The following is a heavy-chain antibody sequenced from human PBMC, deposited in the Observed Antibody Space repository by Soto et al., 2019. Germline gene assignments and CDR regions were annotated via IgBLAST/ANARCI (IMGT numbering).Heavy chain of an antibody. CDR3: RGVIIFKSYYDGMDV. CDR1: GGSISSGGYS. V-gene: IGHV4-30-2*01. J-gene: IGHJ6*02. D-gene: IGHD3-10*01. Sequence: QLQLQESGSGLVKPSQTLSLTCAVSGGSISSGGYSWSWIRQPPGKVLEWIGYIYHSGSTDYNPSLKSRVTISVDRSKNQFSLKLSSVTAADTAVDYCRGVIIFKSYYDGMDVWGQGTTVTVSS. CDR2: IYHSGST.